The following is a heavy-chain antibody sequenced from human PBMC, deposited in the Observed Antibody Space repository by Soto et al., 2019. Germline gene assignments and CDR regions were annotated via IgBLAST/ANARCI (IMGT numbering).Heavy chain of an antibody. CDR2: IDPSDSYT. V-gene: IGHV5-10-1*01. CDR3: ARHTRGYSSGWFIDY. D-gene: IGHD6-19*01. Sequence: GESLKISCKGSGYSFTSYWISWVRQMPGKGLEWMGRIDPSDSYTNYSPSFQGHVTISADKSISTAYLQWSSLKASDTAMYYCARHTRGYSSGWFIDYWGQGTQVTVSS. CDR1: GYSFTSYW. J-gene: IGHJ4*02.